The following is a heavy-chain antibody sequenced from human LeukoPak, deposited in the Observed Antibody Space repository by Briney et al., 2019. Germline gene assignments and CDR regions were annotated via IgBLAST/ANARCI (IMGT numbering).Heavy chain of an antibody. CDR1: GFTVSTNY. CDR2: IYSGGST. CDR3: ATAVALDS. V-gene: IGHV3-66*01. J-gene: IGHJ4*02. Sequence: GGSLRLSCAPSGFTVSTNYISWVRQAPGKGLEWVSVIYSGGSTYYADSVKGRFTISRDNSENTVFLQMNSLRAEDTAVYYCATAVALDSWGQGTLVTVSS. D-gene: IGHD6-19*01.